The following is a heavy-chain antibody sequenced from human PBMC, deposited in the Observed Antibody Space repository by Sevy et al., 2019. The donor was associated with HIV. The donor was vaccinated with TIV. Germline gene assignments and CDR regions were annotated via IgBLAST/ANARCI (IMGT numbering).Heavy chain of an antibody. J-gene: IGHJ3*02. Sequence: GGSLRLSCAVSGFTFSSYSMNWVRQAPGKGLEWVSSISSSSNYIYYADSVKGRFTISRDNGKDSLFRQMNRLRAEETAIYYCARGYCSGTSCSSGRAWVAFDIWGQGTMVTVSS. V-gene: IGHV3-21*01. CDR1: GFTFSSYS. CDR2: ISSSSNYI. CDR3: ARGYCSGTSCSSGRAWVAFDI. D-gene: IGHD2-15*01.